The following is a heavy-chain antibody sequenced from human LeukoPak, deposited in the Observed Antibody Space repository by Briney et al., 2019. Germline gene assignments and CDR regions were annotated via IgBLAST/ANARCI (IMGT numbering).Heavy chain of an antibody. D-gene: IGHD1-26*01. CDR2: INHSGST. V-gene: IGHV4-34*01. CDR1: GGSFSGYY. J-gene: IGHJ4*02. Sequence: SETLSLTCAVYGGSFSGYYWSWIRQPPGKGLEWIGEINHSGSTNYNPSLKSRVTISVDTSKNQFSLKLSSVTAADTAVYYCARDYSGSYYRKYYFDYWGQGTLVTVSS. CDR3: ARDYSGSYYRKYYFDY.